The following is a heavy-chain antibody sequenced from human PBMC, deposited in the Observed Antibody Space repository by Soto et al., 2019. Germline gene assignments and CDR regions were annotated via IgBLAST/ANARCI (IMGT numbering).Heavy chain of an antibody. J-gene: IGHJ6*02. D-gene: IGHD3-3*01. V-gene: IGHV1-69*13. CDR1: GGTFSSYA. Sequence: SVKVSCKASGGTFSSYAISWVRQAPGQGLEWMGGIIPIFGTANYAQKFQGRVTITADESTSTAYMELSSLRSEDTAVYYCARVYYDFWSGYYYYYGMDVWGQGTTVTVSS. CDR2: IIPIFGTA. CDR3: ARVYYDFWSGYYYYYGMDV.